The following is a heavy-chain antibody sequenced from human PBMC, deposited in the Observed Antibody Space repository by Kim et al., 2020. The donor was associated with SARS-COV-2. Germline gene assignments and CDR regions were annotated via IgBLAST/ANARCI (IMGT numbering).Heavy chain of an antibody. V-gene: IGHV3-9*01. D-gene: IGHD3-3*02. CDR3: AKEFIFRSNPRGGFDY. J-gene: IGHJ4*02. Sequence: DSVKGGFTISRDNDKDSLYLQMNSLRAEDTALYYCAKEFIFRSNPRGGFDYWGQGTLVTVSS.